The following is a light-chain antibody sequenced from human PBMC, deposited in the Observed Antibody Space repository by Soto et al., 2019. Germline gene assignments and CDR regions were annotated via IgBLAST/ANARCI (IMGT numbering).Light chain of an antibody. CDR1: SSNIGAGYD. CDR3: QSYDSSLSGSYV. CDR2: SNN. J-gene: IGLJ1*01. Sequence: QSVLTQPPSVSGAPGQRVTISCTGSSSNIGAGYDVHWYQLLPGTAPKVLIYSNNNRPSGVPDRFSGSKSGTSASLAITGLQAEDEAEYYCQSYDSSLSGSYVFGTGTKVTVL. V-gene: IGLV1-40*01.